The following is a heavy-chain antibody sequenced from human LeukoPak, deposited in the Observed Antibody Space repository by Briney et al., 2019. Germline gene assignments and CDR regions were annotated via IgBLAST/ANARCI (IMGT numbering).Heavy chain of an antibody. CDR3: AGPDYFNY. V-gene: IGHV4-34*01. CDR2: INHSGST. Sequence: SETLSLTCAVYGGSFSGYYWSWIRQPPGKGLEWIGEINHSGSTNYNPSLKSRVTISVDTSKNQFSLKLSSVTAADTAVYYCAGPDYFNYWGQGTLVTVSS. J-gene: IGHJ4*02. CDR1: GGSFSGYY.